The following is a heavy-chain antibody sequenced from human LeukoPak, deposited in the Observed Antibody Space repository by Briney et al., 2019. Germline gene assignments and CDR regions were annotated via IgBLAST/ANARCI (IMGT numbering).Heavy chain of an antibody. V-gene: IGHV4-31*03. Sequence: SQTLSLTCSVSGDSISSGPYYGTWIRQHPGKGLEWIGYIHHTGSTSYHPSLKSRVVISLDTSKNQFSLKLTSVTAADTAVYYCASGSGYYPIGYYGMAVWGQGTKVTVSS. CDR1: GDSISSGPYY. CDR3: ASGSGYYPIGYYGMAV. D-gene: IGHD3-3*01. CDR2: IHHTGST. J-gene: IGHJ6*02.